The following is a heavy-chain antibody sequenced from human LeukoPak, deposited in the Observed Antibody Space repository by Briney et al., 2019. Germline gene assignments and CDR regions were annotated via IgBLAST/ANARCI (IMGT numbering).Heavy chain of an antibody. CDR3: ARMLGGGYTGLFDS. D-gene: IGHD3-10*02. V-gene: IGHV3-30*14. CDR2: IFYDGTIQ. Sequence: GGSLRLSCAASGFTFSNYAMHWVRQAPGKGLEWVAVIFYDGTIQYYADSVRGRFTISRDNSKNTVYLQMNSLSGDDTAVYFCARMLGGGYTGLFDSWGQGTLVTVSS. CDR1: GFTFSNYA. J-gene: IGHJ4*02.